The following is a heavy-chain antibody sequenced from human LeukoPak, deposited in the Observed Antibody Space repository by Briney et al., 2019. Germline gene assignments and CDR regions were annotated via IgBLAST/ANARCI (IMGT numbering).Heavy chain of an antibody. D-gene: IGHD3-22*01. V-gene: IGHV3-48*01. CDR2: ISGSSSTI. CDR1: GFTFSSYS. CDR3: ARDPVPTYYYDSSAYGY. Sequence: PGGSLRLSCAASGFTFSSYSMNWVRQAPGKGLEWVSYISGSSSTIYYADSVKGRFTISRDNAKNSLYLQMNSLRAEDTAVYYCARDPVPTYYYDSSAYGYWGRGTLVTVSS. J-gene: IGHJ4*02.